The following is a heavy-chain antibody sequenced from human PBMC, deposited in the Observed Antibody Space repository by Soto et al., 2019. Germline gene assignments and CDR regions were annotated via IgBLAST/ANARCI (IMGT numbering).Heavy chain of an antibody. CDR3: AVRYCIVDVCLTPGVFDTDV. CDR1: GYTFIRFG. V-gene: IGHV1-18*01. J-gene: IGHJ6*02. D-gene: IGHD2-15*01. CDR2: SSPYNGDT. Sequence: QVQLVQSGGEVKKPGASVKISCKASGYTFIRFGINWVRQAPGQGPEWMGWSSPYNGDTNYAQKFHERFTMTTDTPTSTAYMELRSLRSDDTAVYYCAVRYCIVDVCLTPGVFDTDVWRQGTTVIVSS.